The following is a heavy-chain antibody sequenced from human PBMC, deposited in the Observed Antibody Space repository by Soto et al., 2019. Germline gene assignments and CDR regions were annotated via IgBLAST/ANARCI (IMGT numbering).Heavy chain of an antibody. J-gene: IGHJ6*02. CDR3: AREWVTSRKDPHGLDV. CDR2: ISYDGSNK. V-gene: IGHV3-30-3*01. D-gene: IGHD4-4*01. CDR1: GFTFSSYA. Sequence: QVQLVESGGGVVQPGRSLRLSCAASGFTFSSYAMHWVRQAPGKGLEWVAVISYDGSNKYYADSVKGRFTISRDNSKNTLYLQMNSLRTEDTAVYYCAREWVTSRKDPHGLDVWGQGTTVTLS.